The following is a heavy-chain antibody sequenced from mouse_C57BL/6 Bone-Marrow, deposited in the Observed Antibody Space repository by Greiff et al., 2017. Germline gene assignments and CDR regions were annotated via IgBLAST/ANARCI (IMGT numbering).Heavy chain of an antibody. Sequence: EVKLVESGGGLVQPGGSMKLSCVASGFTFSNYWMNWVRQSPEKGLEWVAQIRLKSDNYATHYAESVKGRFTISRDDSKSSVYLQMNNLRAEDTGIYYCTGRRYWYFDVWGTGTTVTVSS. CDR2: IRLKSDNYAT. V-gene: IGHV6-3*01. CDR3: TGRRYWYFDV. J-gene: IGHJ1*03. CDR1: GFTFSNYW.